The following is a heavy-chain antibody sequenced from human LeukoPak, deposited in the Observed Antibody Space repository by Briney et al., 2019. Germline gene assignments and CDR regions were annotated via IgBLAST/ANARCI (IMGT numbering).Heavy chain of an antibody. CDR2: IWYDASNK. Sequence: GGSLTLFCAASGFTFSSYAMHWVRQAPGKGLEWVAVIWYDASNKYYADSVKGRFTISRDNSKNTLYLQMNSLRAEDTAVYYCAKDLTFDAFDIWGQGTMVTVSS. CDR3: AKDLTFDAFDI. D-gene: IGHD1-14*01. V-gene: IGHV3-33*06. J-gene: IGHJ3*02. CDR1: GFTFSSYA.